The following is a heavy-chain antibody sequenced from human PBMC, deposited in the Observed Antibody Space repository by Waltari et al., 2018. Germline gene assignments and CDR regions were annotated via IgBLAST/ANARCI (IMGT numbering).Heavy chain of an antibody. CDR3: ARHPAMTIMLWYFDL. CDR2: IYYSGST. D-gene: IGHD2-8*01. V-gene: IGHV4-39*01. J-gene: IGHJ2*01. CDR1: GGSIGRSSYY. Sequence: QLQLQESGPGLVKPSETLSLTCTVSGGSIGRSSYYWGWIRQPPGKGLEWIGSIYYSGSTYYNPSLKSRVTISVDTSKNQFSLKLSSVTAADTAVYYCARHPAMTIMLWYFDLWGRGTLVTVSS.